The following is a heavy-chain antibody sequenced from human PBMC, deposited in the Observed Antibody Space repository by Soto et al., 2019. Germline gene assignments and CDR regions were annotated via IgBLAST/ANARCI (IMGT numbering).Heavy chain of an antibody. J-gene: IGHJ4*02. CDR3: ATEGFHY. Sequence: EVPMVESGGGVVQPGGSLRLSCAASGFSFSTYAMYWVRQAPAKGLEYVSAISSNGGITYYGNSVKGRFTISRDNSKNTVYLDMGDLRADDMAVYYCATEGFHYWGQGALVTVSS. CDR1: GFSFSTYA. V-gene: IGHV3-64*01. CDR2: ISSNGGIT.